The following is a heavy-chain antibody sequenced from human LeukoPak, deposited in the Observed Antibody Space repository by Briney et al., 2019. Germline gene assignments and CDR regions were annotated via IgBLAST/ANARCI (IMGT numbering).Heavy chain of an antibody. V-gene: IGHV5-51*01. CDR3: ARRRTGKKWFDY. CDR1: GYRFTNYW. CDR2: IYPGDSDT. Sequence: GESLKISCKGSGYRFTNYWIGWVRQMPGKGLEWIGIIYPGDSDTRYSPSFQGQVTISVDKSISTAHLQWSSLKASETAMYYCARRRTGKKWFDYWGQGTLVTVSS. D-gene: IGHD1-1*01. J-gene: IGHJ4*02.